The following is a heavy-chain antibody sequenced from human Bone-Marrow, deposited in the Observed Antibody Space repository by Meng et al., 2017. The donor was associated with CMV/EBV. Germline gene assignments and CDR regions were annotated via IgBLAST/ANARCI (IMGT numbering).Heavy chain of an antibody. J-gene: IGHJ6*02. D-gene: IGHD2-2*01. V-gene: IGHV1-8*01. CDR3: ARGGRVVPAARVIRGYYGMDV. CDR1: GYTFTSYD. Sequence: ASVKVSCKASGYTFTSYDINWVRQATGQGLEWMGWMNPNSGNTGYAQKFQGRVTMTRNTSISTAYMELSSLRSEDTAVYYCARGGRVVPAARVIRGYYGMDVWGQGTMVTVSS. CDR2: MNPNSGNT.